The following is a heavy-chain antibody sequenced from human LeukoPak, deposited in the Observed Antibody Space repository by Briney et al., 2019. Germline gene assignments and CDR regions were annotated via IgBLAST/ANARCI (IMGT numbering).Heavy chain of an antibody. J-gene: IGHJ5*02. V-gene: IGHV1-2*02. D-gene: IGHD3-16*01. Sequence: VASVTVPCKTSGYSFTDYYMHWVRQAPGQGLEWMGWINPNSGGTSSAQKFQGRVTMTRDTSITTVYMEVNWLTSDDTTMYYCARADRLHGGPYLIGPWGQGTLVTVSS. CDR1: GYSFTDYY. CDR2: INPNSGGT. CDR3: ARADRLHGGPYLIGP.